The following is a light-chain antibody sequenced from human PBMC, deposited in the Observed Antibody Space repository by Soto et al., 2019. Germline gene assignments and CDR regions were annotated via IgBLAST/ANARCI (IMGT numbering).Light chain of an antibody. J-gene: IGKJ1*01. Sequence: EIVMTQSPATLSVSPGERVTLSCRASQSVSSNLAWYLQKLGQAPRLLIYGASTRATGIPARFSGSGSGTEFTLTISSLQSEDFAVYYCQHYNNWPPWTFGQGTKVEIK. CDR3: QHYNNWPPWT. V-gene: IGKV3-15*01. CDR2: GAS. CDR1: QSVSSN.